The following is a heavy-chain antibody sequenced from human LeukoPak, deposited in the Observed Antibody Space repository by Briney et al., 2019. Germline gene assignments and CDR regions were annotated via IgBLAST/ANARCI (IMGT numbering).Heavy chain of an antibody. J-gene: IGHJ4*02. CDR3: ARDHDFGPDY. Sequence: ASVKVSCKASGYTFTGHYFHWLRQAPGQGLEWMGWIKPDTGATKFAQKFHGRPTMTTDTSISTGYMELRSLTSDDTAMYYCARDHDFGPDYWGQGTLVTVS. D-gene: IGHD4/OR15-4a*01. CDR1: GYTFTGHY. CDR2: IKPDTGAT. V-gene: IGHV1-2*02.